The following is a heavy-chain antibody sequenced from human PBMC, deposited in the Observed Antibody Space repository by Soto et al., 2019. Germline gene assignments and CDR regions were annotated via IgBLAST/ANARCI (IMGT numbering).Heavy chain of an antibody. CDR1: GFIFSNSW. V-gene: IGHV3-74*01. J-gene: IGHJ4*02. Sequence: GGSLILSCAASGFIFSNSWMHWVRQAPGKGLVWVSRINSDGSSTSYADSVKGRFTISRDNAKKTLYLQMNSLRAEDTAVYYCARSGTAMGDYWGQGTLVTVSS. CDR2: INSDGSST. D-gene: IGHD5-18*01. CDR3: ARSGTAMGDY.